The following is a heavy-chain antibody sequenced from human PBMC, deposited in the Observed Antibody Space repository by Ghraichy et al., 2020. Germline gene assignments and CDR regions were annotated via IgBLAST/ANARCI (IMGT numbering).Heavy chain of an antibody. Sequence: ASVKVSCKASGYTFISYDINWVRQATGQGLEWMGWMNPNSGNTGFAQKFQGRVTMTRNTSISTAYMELSSLTSEDTAVYYCARGGWLRLGNREFGYWGQGTLVTVSS. J-gene: IGHJ4*02. CDR3: ARGGWLRLGNREFGY. D-gene: IGHD5-12*01. CDR1: GYTFISYD. V-gene: IGHV1-8*01. CDR2: MNPNSGNT.